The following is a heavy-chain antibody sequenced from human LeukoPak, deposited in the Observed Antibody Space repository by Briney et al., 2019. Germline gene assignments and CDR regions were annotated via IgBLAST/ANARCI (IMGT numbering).Heavy chain of an antibody. Sequence: GVSLRLSCAASGFTFSSYRMSWVRQAPGKGLECVANIKQDGSEKYYVDSVKGRFTISRDNAKNSLYVQMNSLRAEDTAVYYCARDFRGWWDYWGQGTLVTVSS. CDR2: IKQDGSEK. CDR3: ARDFRGWWDY. J-gene: IGHJ4*02. CDR1: GFTFSSYR. D-gene: IGHD6-19*01. V-gene: IGHV3-7*01.